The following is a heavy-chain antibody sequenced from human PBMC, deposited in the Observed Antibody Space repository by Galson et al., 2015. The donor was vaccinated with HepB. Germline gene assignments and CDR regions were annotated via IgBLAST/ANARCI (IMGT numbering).Heavy chain of an antibody. J-gene: IGHJ2*01. CDR2: ISSSSTTI. CDR1: GFTVSANS. Sequence: SLRLSCAASGFTVSANSRNWVRQAPGKGLEWISYISSSSTTIYYADSVKGRFTISRDNAKNSLYLQMNSLRAEDTAVYYCARARYIDLWGRGTLVTVSS. CDR3: ARARYIDL. V-gene: IGHV3-48*04.